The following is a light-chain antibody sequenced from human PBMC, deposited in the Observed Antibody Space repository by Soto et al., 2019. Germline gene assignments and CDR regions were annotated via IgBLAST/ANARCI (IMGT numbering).Light chain of an antibody. Sequence: EIVLTQSPATLSLSPGERATLSCGASQSVRTVLAWYQQKPGQAPRLLIYDASTRATGVPARFSGSGSGTDFTINISNLESQDFGVYYCQQRTDWPTITFGHRTRLDIK. V-gene: IGKV3-11*01. CDR1: QSVRTV. J-gene: IGKJ5*01. CDR2: DAS. CDR3: QQRTDWPTIT.